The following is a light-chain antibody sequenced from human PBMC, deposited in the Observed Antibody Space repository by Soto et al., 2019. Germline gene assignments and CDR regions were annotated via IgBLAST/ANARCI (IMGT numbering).Light chain of an antibody. CDR1: QSVSSSY. CDR2: GAS. V-gene: IGKV3-20*01. J-gene: IGKJ2*01. Sequence: EIVLTQSPGTLSLSPGERATLSCRASQSVSSSYLAWYQQTPGQAPRLLIYGASSRATGVPDRFSGSGSGTDFTLTVSSLEAEDFAVYYCQQYGSSPFTFGQGTKVEIK. CDR3: QQYGSSPFT.